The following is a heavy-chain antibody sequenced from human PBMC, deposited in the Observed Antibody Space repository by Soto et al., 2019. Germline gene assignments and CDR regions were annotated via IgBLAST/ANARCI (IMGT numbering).Heavy chain of an antibody. CDR3: ARDLAKAFDY. Sequence: QLQLQESGPGLVKPSETLSLTCTVSGDSISSSSYYWGWIRQPPGKGLEWIGSIYYSGSTYYNPSLKSRVTISVDTSKNQFSLKLSSVTAADTAVYYCARDLAKAFDYWGQGTLVTVSS. CDR1: GDSISSSSYY. D-gene: IGHD3-3*02. CDR2: IYYSGST. J-gene: IGHJ4*02. V-gene: IGHV4-39*02.